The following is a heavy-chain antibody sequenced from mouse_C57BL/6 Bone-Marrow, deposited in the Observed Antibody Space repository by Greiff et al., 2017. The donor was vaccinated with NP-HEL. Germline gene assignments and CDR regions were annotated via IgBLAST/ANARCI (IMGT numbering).Heavy chain of an antibody. D-gene: IGHD1-1*01. J-gene: IGHJ2*01. CDR2: INPNYGTT. CDR1: GYSFTDYY. V-gene: IGHV1-39*01. CDR3: ARGGYYGDGDD. Sequence: VQLQQSGPELVKPGASVKISCKASGYSFTDYYMNWVKQSHGKSLEWIGVINPNYGTTIYNQKFKGKATLTVDKSSSTAYMQLNSLTSEDSAVYYWARGGYYGDGDDWGKGTTLTVSS.